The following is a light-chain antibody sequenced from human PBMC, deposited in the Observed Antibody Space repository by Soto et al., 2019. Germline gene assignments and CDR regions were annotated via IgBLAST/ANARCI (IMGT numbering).Light chain of an antibody. CDR3: SSYTSSSTPV. CDR2: EVS. Sequence: QSALTQPASVSGSPGQSITISCPGTSSDVGGYNYVSWYQQHPGKAPKLMIYEVSNRPSGVSNRFSGSKSGNTASLTISGLQAEDEADYYCSSYTSSSTPVFGGGTKVTVL. V-gene: IGLV2-14*01. CDR1: SSDVGGYNY. J-gene: IGLJ2*01.